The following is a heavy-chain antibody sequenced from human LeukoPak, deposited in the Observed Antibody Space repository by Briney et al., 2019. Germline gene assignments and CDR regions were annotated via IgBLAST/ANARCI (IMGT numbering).Heavy chain of an antibody. Sequence: PGGSLRLSCAASGFTFSSYGMHWVRQAPGKGREWVAVIWYDGSNKYYADSVKGRFTISRDNSKNTLYLQMNSLRAEDTAVYYCARAARWEPPFDYWGQGTLVTVSS. CDR1: GFTFSSYG. V-gene: IGHV3-33*01. CDR3: ARAARWEPPFDY. J-gene: IGHJ4*02. CDR2: IWYDGSNK. D-gene: IGHD1-26*01.